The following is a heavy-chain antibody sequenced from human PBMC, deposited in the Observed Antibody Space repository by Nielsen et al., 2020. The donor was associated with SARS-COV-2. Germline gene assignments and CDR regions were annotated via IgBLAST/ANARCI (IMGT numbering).Heavy chain of an antibody. Sequence: VRQMPGKGLEWVAVISYDGSNKYYADSVKGRFTISRDNSKNTLYLQMNSLRSEDTAVYYCARATHKRYFDWLLPREHYYFDYWGQGTLVTVSS. J-gene: IGHJ4*02. V-gene: IGHV3-30-3*01. CDR3: ARATHKRYFDWLLPREHYYFDY. D-gene: IGHD3-9*01. CDR2: ISYDGSNK.